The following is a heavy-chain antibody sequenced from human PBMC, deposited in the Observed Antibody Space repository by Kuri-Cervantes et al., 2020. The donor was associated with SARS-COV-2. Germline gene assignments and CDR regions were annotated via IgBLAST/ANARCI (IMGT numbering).Heavy chain of an antibody. CDR1: GGTFSSYA. V-gene: IGHV3-23*01. CDR2: ISGSGGST. Sequence: YCKASGGTFSSYAMSWVRQAPGKGLEWVSAISGSGGSTYYADSVKGRFTISRDNSKNTLYLQMNSLRAEDTAVYYCAKSSSSSSWYQSYYFDYWGQGTLVTVSS. J-gene: IGHJ4*02. D-gene: IGHD6-13*01. CDR3: AKSSSSSSWYQSYYFDY.